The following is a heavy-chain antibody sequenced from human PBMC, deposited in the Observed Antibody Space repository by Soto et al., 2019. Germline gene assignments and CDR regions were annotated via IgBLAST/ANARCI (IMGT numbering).Heavy chain of an antibody. Sequence: SETLSLTCTVSGGSISSYYWSWIRQPPGKGLKWIGYIYYSGITNYNPSIKSRVTISVDTSKNQITLKMSSITAADTAVYFCARVTYHYDSSGYYYRAYYFDYWGQGTLVT. CDR1: GGSISSYY. CDR3: ARVTYHYDSSGYYYRAYYFDY. V-gene: IGHV4-59*01. CDR2: IYYSGIT. D-gene: IGHD3-22*01. J-gene: IGHJ4*02.